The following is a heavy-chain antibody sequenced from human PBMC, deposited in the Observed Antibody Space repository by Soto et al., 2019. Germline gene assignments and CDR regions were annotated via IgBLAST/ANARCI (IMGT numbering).Heavy chain of an antibody. D-gene: IGHD2-15*01. CDR1: GYTFTSYG. J-gene: IGHJ5*02. CDR2: ISAYNGNT. V-gene: IGHV1-18*01. CDR3: ARLGYCSGGSCYGPVGWFDP. Sequence: QVQLVQSGAEVKKPGASVKVSCKASGYTFTSYGISWVRQAPGQGLEWMGWISAYNGNTNYAQKLQGRVTMTTDTSTSKAHMELSSLRSDDTAVYYCARLGYCSGGSCYGPVGWFDPWGQGTLVTVSS.